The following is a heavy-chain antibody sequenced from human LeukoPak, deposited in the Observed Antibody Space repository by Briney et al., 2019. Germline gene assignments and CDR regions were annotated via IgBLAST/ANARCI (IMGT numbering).Heavy chain of an antibody. D-gene: IGHD3-9*01. CDR1: GGSISSSSYY. CDR2: IYYSGST. Sequence: SETLSLTCTVSGGSISSSSYYWGWIRQPPGKGLEWIGSIYYSGSTYYNPSLKSRVTISVDTSKNQFSLKLSSVTAADTAVYYCARSLNFDWFSPHTGWFDPWGQGTLVTVSS. CDR3: ARSLNFDWFSPHTGWFDP. J-gene: IGHJ5*02. V-gene: IGHV4-39*01.